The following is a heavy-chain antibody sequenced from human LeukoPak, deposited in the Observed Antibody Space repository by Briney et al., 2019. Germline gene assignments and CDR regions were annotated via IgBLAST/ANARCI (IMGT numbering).Heavy chain of an antibody. D-gene: IGHD4-17*01. CDR3: AKDDQHYGDYPGWFDP. V-gene: IGHV3-30*18. Sequence: GRSLRLSCAASGFTLSSYGLHWVRQAPGKGLEWVAVISYDGSNKYYADSVKGRFTISRDNSKNTLYLQMNSLRAEDTAVYYCAKDDQHYGDYPGWFDPWGQGTLVTVSS. CDR2: ISYDGSNK. CDR1: GFTLSSYG. J-gene: IGHJ5*02.